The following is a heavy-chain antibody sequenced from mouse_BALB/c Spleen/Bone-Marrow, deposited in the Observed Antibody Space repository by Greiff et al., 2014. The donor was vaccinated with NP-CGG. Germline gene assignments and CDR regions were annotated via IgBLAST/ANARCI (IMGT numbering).Heavy chain of an antibody. CDR1: GCTFTSYW. Sequence: DLVKPGASVKLSCKASGCTFTSYWINWIKQRPGQGLEWIGRIAPGSGSTYYNEMFKGKATLTVDTSSSTAYIQLSSLSSGDSAVYFCARFPFYYGSSSYYFDYWGQGTTLTVSS. D-gene: IGHD1-1*01. V-gene: IGHV1S41*01. J-gene: IGHJ2*01. CDR2: IAPGSGST. CDR3: ARFPFYYGSSSYYFDY.